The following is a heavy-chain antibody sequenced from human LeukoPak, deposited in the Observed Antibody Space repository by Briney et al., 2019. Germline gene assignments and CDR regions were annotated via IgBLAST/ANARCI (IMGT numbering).Heavy chain of an antibody. J-gene: IGHJ4*02. CDR2: IYPGDSDT. D-gene: IGHD3-22*01. CDR3: ARLYYYDSSGYYFDY. Sequence: GESLQISCQGSGYSFTNYWIGWVRQMPGKGLEWMGIIYPGDSDTRYSPSFQGQVTISADKSISTAYLQWSSLKASDTAMYYCARLYYYDSSGYYFDYWGQGTLVTVSS. V-gene: IGHV5-51*01. CDR1: GYSFTNYW.